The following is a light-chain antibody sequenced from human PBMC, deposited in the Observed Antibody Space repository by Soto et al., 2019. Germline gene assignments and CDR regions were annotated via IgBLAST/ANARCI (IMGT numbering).Light chain of an antibody. CDR2: RNN. Sequence: QSVLTQPPSASGTPGQRVTISCSGSSSNIGSNYVYWYQQLPRTAPKLLIFRNNQRPSGVPDRFSGSKSGTSASLAISGLRSEDEADYYCATWDDSLSGPLYVFGAGTKVTVL. J-gene: IGLJ1*01. V-gene: IGLV1-47*01. CDR3: ATWDDSLSGPLYV. CDR1: SSNIGSNY.